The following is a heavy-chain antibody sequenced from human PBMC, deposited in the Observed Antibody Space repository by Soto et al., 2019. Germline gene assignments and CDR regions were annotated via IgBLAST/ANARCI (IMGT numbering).Heavy chain of an antibody. CDR2: IDPSDSYT. V-gene: IGHV5-10-1*01. J-gene: IGHJ6*02. CDR3: ARGRQQANYYYYGMDV. D-gene: IGHD6-13*01. CDR1: GYSFTSYW. Sequence: PGESLKISCKGSGYSFTSYWISWVRQMPGKGLEWMGRIDPSDSYTNYSPSFQGHVTISADKPISTAYLQWSSLKASDTAMYYCARGRQQANYYYYGMDVWGQGTTVTVSS.